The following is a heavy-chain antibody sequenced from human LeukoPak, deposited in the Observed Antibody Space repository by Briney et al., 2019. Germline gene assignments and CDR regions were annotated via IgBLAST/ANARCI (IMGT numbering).Heavy chain of an antibody. J-gene: IGHJ4*02. Sequence: GGSLRLSCAASGFTFSSYAMSWVRQAPGKGLEWVSAIGGSGGSTYYADSVKGRFTISRDNSKNTLYLQMNSLRAEDTAVYYCAKSAEQWLVLYYFDYWGQGTLVTVSS. CDR2: IGGSGGST. V-gene: IGHV3-23*01. CDR3: AKSAEQWLVLYYFDY. CDR1: GFTFSSYA. D-gene: IGHD6-19*01.